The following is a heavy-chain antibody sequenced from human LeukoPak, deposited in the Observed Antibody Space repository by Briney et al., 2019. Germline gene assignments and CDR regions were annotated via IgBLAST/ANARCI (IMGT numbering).Heavy chain of an antibody. D-gene: IGHD3-16*02. J-gene: IGHJ4*02. CDR3: AREKTYYDYVWGSYRSYYFDY. CDR2: IKQDGSEK. Sequence: GGSLRLSCAASGFTFGSYWMSWVRQAPGKGLEWVAHIKQDGSEKYYVDSVKGRFTISRDNAKNSLYLQMNSLRAEDTAVYYCAREKTYYDYVWGSYRSYYFDYWGQGTLVTVSS. V-gene: IGHV3-7*01. CDR1: GFTFGSYW.